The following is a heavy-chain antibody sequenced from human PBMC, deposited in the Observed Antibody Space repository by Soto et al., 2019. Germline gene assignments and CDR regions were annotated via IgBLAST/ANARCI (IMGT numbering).Heavy chain of an antibody. V-gene: IGHV3-23*01. CDR3: AKEGCSSTSCPIYYYYYYMDV. CDR1: GFTFSSYA. D-gene: IGHD2-2*01. Sequence: EVQLLESGGGLVQPGGSLRLSCAASGFTFSSYAMSWVRQAPGKGLEWVSAISGSGGSTYYADSVKGRFTISRDNSKNTLYLQMNSLSAEDTAVYYCAKEGCSSTSCPIYYYYYYMDVWGKGTTVTVSS. CDR2: ISGSGGST. J-gene: IGHJ6*03.